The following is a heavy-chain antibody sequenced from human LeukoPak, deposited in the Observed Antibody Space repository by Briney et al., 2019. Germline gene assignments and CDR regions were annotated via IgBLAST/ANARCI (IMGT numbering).Heavy chain of an antibody. J-gene: IGHJ4*02. CDR3: ARVGLSPDCYYQFDY. CDR2: INPSGGNT. D-gene: IGHD3-22*01. Sequence: ASVKDSSMASGYILTASFISSVRPAPGQGVGWMGIINPSGGNTSYAQKFQGRVTMTGDTSTTTVYMDLSTLRSEDTAVYYCARVGLSPDCYYQFDYWGQGTLVTVSS. V-gene: IGHV1-46*01. CDR1: GYILTASF.